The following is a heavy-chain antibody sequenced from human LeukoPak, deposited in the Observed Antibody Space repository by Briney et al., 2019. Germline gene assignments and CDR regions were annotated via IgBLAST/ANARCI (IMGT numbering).Heavy chain of an antibody. CDR2: MNPNSGKT. V-gene: IGHV1-8*01. CDR1: GYTFTSYD. J-gene: IGHJ6*03. D-gene: IGHD2-2*01. CDR3: ARGPAQVVVLGYYYMDV. Sequence: ASVKVSCKASGYTFTSYDINWVRQATGQGLEWMGWMNPNSGKTGYAQKFQGRVTMTRNTSISTAYMELSSLRSEDTAVYYCARGPAQVVVLGYYYMDVWGKGTTVTVSS.